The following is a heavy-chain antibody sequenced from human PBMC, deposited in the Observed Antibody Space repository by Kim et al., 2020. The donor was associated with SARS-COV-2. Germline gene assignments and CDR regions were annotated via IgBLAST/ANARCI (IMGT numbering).Heavy chain of an antibody. J-gene: IGHJ6*02. V-gene: IGHV4-34*01. Sequence: SETLSLTCAVYGGSFSGYYWSWIRQPPGKGLEWIGEINHSGSTNYNPSLKSRVTISVDTSKNQFSLKLSSVTAADTAVYYCARGRGLNGSYYVGSDYSYGMDVWGQGTTFTVSS. D-gene: IGHD1-26*01. CDR2: INHSGST. CDR3: ARGRGLNGSYYVGSDYSYGMDV. CDR1: GGSFSGYY.